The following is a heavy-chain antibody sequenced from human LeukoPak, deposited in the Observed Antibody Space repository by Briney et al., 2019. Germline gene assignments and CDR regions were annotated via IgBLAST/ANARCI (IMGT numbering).Heavy chain of an antibody. CDR2: MSGSGVSP. Sequence: GGSLRLSCAASGFTFSSYAMNWVRQAPGKGLEWVSGMSGSGVSPYYADSVKGRFTMSRDNSKNTLYLQMNSLRAEDTAVYYCAKANSPYYYDSTGYSTFDYWGQGTLVTVSS. CDR3: AKANSPYYYDSTGYSTFDY. D-gene: IGHD3-22*01. CDR1: GFTFSSYA. V-gene: IGHV3-23*01. J-gene: IGHJ4*02.